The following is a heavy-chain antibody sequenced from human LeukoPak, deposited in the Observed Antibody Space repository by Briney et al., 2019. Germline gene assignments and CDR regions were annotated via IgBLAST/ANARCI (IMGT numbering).Heavy chain of an antibody. J-gene: IGHJ6*03. CDR2: ISGSGGST. V-gene: IGHV3-23*01. CDR3: AKMALTMIVVPYYMDV. D-gene: IGHD3-22*01. Sequence: GGSLRLSCAASGFTFSNYAMSWVRQAPRKGLEWVSAISGSGGSTYYADSVKGRFTISRDNTNNILYLQMNSLRAEDTAVYYLAKMALTMIVVPYYMDVWGKGTTVTVSS. CDR1: GFTFSNYA.